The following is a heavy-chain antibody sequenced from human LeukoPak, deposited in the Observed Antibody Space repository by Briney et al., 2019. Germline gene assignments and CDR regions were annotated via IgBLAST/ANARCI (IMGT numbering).Heavy chain of an antibody. Sequence: PSETLSLTCTVSGGSISSSSYYWGWIRQPPGKGLEWIGSIYYSGSTYYNPSLKSRVTISVDTSKNQFSLKLSSVTAADTAVYYCARVRVGSSSSKRYFDYWGQGTLVTVSS. D-gene: IGHD6-13*01. V-gene: IGHV4-39*07. CDR1: GGSISSSSYY. CDR2: IYYSGST. CDR3: ARVRVGSSSSKRYFDY. J-gene: IGHJ4*02.